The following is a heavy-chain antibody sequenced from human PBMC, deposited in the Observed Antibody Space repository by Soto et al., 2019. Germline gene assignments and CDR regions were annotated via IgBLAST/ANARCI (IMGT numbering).Heavy chain of an antibody. CDR3: ARGTIFGVVIQGEFDP. J-gene: IGHJ5*02. D-gene: IGHD3-3*01. CDR2: IYPGDSDT. CDR1: GYSFTSYW. Sequence: PGESLKISCKGSGYSFTSYWIDWVRQMPGKGLEWMGIIYPGDSDTRYSPSFQGQVTISADKSISTAYLQWSSLKASDTAMYYCARGTIFGVVIQGEFDPWGQGTLVNVSS. V-gene: IGHV5-51*01.